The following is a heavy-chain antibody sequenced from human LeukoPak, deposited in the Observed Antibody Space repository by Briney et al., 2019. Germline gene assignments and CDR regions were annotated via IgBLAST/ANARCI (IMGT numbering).Heavy chain of an antibody. CDR1: GFTFSDYY. CDR2: ISSSSYYT. CDR3: ARGLSAVGGYNY. V-gene: IGHV3-11*05. Sequence: PGGSLRLSCAASGFTFSDYYMNWIRQAQGKGLEWVSYISSSSYYTNSADSVKGRFTISRDNAKNSLYLQMNSLRAEDTAVYYCARGLSAVGGYNYWGQGTLVTVSS. D-gene: IGHD5-12*01. J-gene: IGHJ4*02.